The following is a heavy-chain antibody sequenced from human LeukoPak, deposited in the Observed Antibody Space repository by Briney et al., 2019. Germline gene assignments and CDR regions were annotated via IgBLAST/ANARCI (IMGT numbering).Heavy chain of an antibody. J-gene: IGHJ4*02. Sequence: ASVKVSCKAAGYTFTDYYLHWVRQAPGQGLEWMGRINSNSGGTNYAQKFQGRVTMTRDTSITSAYMELSGLRSDDTAIYYCARLKGEFDYWGQGTQVTVSS. V-gene: IGHV1-2*06. CDR3: ARLKGEFDY. CDR2: INSNSGGT. CDR1: GYTFTDYY.